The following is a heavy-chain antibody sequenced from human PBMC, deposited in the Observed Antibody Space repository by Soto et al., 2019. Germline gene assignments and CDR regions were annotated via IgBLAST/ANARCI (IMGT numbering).Heavy chain of an antibody. CDR3: VTPNSDSFSEGFNL. Sequence: EVKLVESGGGLVQPGRSLRLSCAATGFSFHDYVMQWVRQAPGKGLEWVSGISYNSRVIDYADSVKGRFTISRDNAENSLYLQMNSLTPEDTALYYCVTPNSDSFSEGFNLWGQGTMVTVSS. CDR2: ISYNSRVI. J-gene: IGHJ3*01. CDR1: GFSFHDYV. V-gene: IGHV3-9*01. D-gene: IGHD1-26*01.